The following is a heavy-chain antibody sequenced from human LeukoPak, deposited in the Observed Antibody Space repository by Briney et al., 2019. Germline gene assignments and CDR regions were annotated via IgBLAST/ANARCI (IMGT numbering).Heavy chain of an antibody. D-gene: IGHD6-13*01. J-gene: IGHJ3*02. Sequence: GGSLRLSCAASGFTFSSYGMHWVRQAPGKGLEWVAFIRYDGSNKYYADSVKGRFTISRDNSKNTLYLQMNSLRAEDTAVYYCAKDMAAAGSLRAFDIWGQGTMVTVSS. CDR1: GFTFSSYG. CDR3: AKDMAAAGSLRAFDI. V-gene: IGHV3-30*02. CDR2: IRYDGSNK.